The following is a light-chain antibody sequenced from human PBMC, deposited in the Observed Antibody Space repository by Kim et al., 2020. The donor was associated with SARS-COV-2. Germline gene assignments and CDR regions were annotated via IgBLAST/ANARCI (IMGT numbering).Light chain of an antibody. V-gene: IGKV3-20*01. CDR3: QQYTSSTRPVT. CDR1: QTVDSSD. J-gene: IGKJ3*01. CDR2: SST. Sequence: DIVLTQSPGTLSLSPGERATLSCRASQTVDSSDLAWYQKKPGQAPRLRIYSSTGRATGTPDRLSGSGSGTDFTLTINRLEPEDFAMYYCQQYTSSTRPVTFGPGTKVDIK.